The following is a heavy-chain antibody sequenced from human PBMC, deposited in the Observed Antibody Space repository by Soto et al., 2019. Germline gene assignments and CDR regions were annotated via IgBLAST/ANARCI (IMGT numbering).Heavy chain of an antibody. CDR2: IWYDGSNK. V-gene: IGHV3-33*01. Sequence: GGSLRLSCAASGFTFSSHGMHWVRQAPGKGLEWVAVIWYDGSNKYYADSVKGRFTISRDNSKNTLYLQMNSLRAEDTAVYYCARLGITMVRAPIGPFDYWGQGTLVTVSS. CDR3: ARLGITMVRAPIGPFDY. D-gene: IGHD3-10*01. J-gene: IGHJ4*02. CDR1: GFTFSSHG.